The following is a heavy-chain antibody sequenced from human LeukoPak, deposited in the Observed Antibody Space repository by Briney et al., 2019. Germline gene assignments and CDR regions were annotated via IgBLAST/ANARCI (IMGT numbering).Heavy chain of an antibody. CDR2: IYSGGST. D-gene: IGHD1-1*01. CDR1: GFIVSSNY. Sequence: GGSLRLSCAASGFIVSSNYMSWVRQAPGKGLEWVSVIYSGGSTYYADSVKGRFTISRDNSKNTLYLQMNSLRAEDTAVYYCARHSRSNSVFDYWGQGTLVTVSS. J-gene: IGHJ4*02. CDR3: ARHSRSNSVFDY. V-gene: IGHV3-53*01.